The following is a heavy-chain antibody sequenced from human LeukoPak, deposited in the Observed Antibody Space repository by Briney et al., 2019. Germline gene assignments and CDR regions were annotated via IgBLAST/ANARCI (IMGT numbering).Heavy chain of an antibody. CDR1: GGSISSYY. V-gene: IGHV4-59*01. Sequence: SETLSLTCTVSGGSISSYYWSWIRQPPGKGLEWIGYIYYSGSTNYNPSLKSRVTISVDTPKNQFSLKLSSVTAADTAVYYCARETAAAGLEYFDLWGRGTLVTVSS. J-gene: IGHJ2*01. D-gene: IGHD6-13*01. CDR2: IYYSGST. CDR3: ARETAAAGLEYFDL.